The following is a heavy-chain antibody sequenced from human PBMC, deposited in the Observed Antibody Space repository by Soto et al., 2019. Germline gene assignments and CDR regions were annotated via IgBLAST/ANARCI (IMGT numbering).Heavy chain of an antibody. V-gene: IGHV4-4*02. D-gene: IGHD6-25*01. CDR3: ARGERQQQRDY. J-gene: IGHJ4*02. CDR2: IYHSGTT. Sequence: QVQLQESGPGLVKPSGTLSLTCAVSGDSISSSKWWSWVRQPPGKGLEWIGEIYHSGTTTYNPSLKSRVTVSXXKSKNQFSLKVTSVTDADTAVYFCARGERQQQRDYWGQGTLVTVSS. CDR1: GDSISSSKW.